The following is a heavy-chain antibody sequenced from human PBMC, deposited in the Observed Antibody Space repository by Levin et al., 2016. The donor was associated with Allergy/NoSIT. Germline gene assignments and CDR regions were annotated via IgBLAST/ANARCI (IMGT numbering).Heavy chain of an antibody. CDR3: ARHFSGWFDP. Sequence: RQAPGKGLEWIGSIYYSGSTYYNPSLKSRVTISVDTSKNQFSLKLSSVTAADTAVYYCARHFSGWFDPWGQGTLVTVSS. D-gene: IGHD3-3*01. J-gene: IGHJ5*02. CDR2: IYYSGST. V-gene: IGHV4-39*01.